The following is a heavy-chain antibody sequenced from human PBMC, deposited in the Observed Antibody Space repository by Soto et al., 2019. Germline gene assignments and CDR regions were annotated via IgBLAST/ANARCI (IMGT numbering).Heavy chain of an antibody. CDR1: GFKFSDYH. CDR2: ISSSGTYT. J-gene: IGHJ6*02. V-gene: IGHV3-11*06. Sequence: QVQLVQSGGGLVEPGGSLRLSCAASGFKFSDYHMTWIRQAQGKGLEWISYISSSGTYTTYTDSVKGRFTVSRDNAKSSLYLQMNSPRGEDTAVYYCPCVAPTIFGAQFHHNLVDVWGQGNTVTVAS. D-gene: IGHD3-3*01. CDR3: PCVAPTIFGAQFHHNLVDV.